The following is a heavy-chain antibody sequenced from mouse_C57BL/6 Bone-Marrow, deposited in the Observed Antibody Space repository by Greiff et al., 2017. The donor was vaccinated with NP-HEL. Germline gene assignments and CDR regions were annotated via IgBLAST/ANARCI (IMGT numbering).Heavy chain of an antibody. CDR3: ARMMDGYYDYFDY. V-gene: IGHV1-52*01. Sequence: QVQLQQPGAELVRPGSSVKLSCKASGYTFTSYWMHWVKQRPIQGLEWIGNIDPSDSETHYNQKFKDKATLTVDKSSSTAYMQLSSLTSEDSAVYYCARMMDGYYDYFDYGGQGTTLTVSS. CDR1: GYTFTSYW. CDR2: IDPSDSET. D-gene: IGHD2-3*01. J-gene: IGHJ2*01.